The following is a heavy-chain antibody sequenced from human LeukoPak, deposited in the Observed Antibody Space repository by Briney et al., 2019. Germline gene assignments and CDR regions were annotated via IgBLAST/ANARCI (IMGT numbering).Heavy chain of an antibody. V-gene: IGHV4-61*02. CDR3: ARVVQYHATIDY. CDR2: IYASGST. Sequence: SETLSLTCTVSGGSLSSGSYYWSWIRQPAGRGLEWIGRIYASGSTNYNPSLKSRVTISVDTSKNQFSLKLSSVTAADTAVYYCARVVQYHATIDYWGQGTLVTVSS. CDR1: GGSLSSGSYY. D-gene: IGHD2-2*01. J-gene: IGHJ4*02.